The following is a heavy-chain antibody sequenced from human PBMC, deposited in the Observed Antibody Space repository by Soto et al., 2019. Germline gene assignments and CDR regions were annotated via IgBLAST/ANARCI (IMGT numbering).Heavy chain of an antibody. CDR1: GFTSSNYA. V-gene: IGHV3-23*01. J-gene: IGHJ3*02. CDR3: AKDRTITMIVVPNAFDI. D-gene: IGHD3-22*01. CDR2: ISGSGGST. Sequence: GGSLRLSCAASGFTSSNYAMSWVRQAPEKGLEWVSGISGSGGSTYYADSVKGRFTISRDNSKNTLYLQMNSLRAEDTAVYYCAKDRTITMIVVPNAFDIWGRGTMVTVSS.